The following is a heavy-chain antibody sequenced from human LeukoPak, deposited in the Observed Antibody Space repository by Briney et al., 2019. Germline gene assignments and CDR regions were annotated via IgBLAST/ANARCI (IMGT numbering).Heavy chain of an antibody. CDR2: ISSSSSYI. Sequence: GGSLRVSCAGSGFTFSSYSMNWVRQAPGKGLEWVSSISSSSSYIYYADSVKGRFTISRDNAKNSLYLQMNSLRAEDTAVYYCARDAGQWLAQYYFDYWGQGTLVTVSS. V-gene: IGHV3-21*01. CDR1: GFTFSSYS. J-gene: IGHJ4*02. CDR3: ARDAGQWLAQYYFDY. D-gene: IGHD6-19*01.